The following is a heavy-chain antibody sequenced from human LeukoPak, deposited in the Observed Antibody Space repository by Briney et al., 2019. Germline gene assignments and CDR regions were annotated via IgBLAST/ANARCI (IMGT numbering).Heavy chain of an antibody. D-gene: IGHD6-13*01. CDR1: GYSFTSYW. CDR2: IYPGDSDT. CDR3: ARHLARRSSSWYQSYYYYYMDV. Sequence: GESLKISCKGSGYSFTSYWTGWVRQMPGKGLEWMGIIYPGDSDTRYSPSFQGQVTISADKSISTAYLQWSSLKASDTAMYYCARHLARRSSSWYQSYYYYYMDVWGKGTTVTVSS. J-gene: IGHJ6*03. V-gene: IGHV5-51*01.